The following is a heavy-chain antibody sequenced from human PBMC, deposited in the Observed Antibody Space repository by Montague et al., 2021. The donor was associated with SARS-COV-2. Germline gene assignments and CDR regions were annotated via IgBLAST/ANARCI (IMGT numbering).Heavy chain of an antibody. CDR2: IFYIVIT. V-gene: IGHV4-39*07. D-gene: IGHD3-16*01. Sequence: SETLSLTCTVSGGSISSSSYYWGWIRQPPGKGLEWIGNIFYIVITFYNPSLKSRVTISVDTSTNQFSLKLSSVTAADTAVYYCARDGGTVITFLCVVYLRGRGNGFDAWGQGTLVTVSS. CDR3: ARDGGTVITFLCVVYLRGRGNGFDA. CDR1: GGSISSSSYY. J-gene: IGHJ5*02.